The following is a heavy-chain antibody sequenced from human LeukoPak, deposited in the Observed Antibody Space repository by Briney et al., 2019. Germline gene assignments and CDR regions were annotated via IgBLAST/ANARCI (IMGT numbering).Heavy chain of an antibody. CDR3: ARVHVFWKSFDY. CDR2: IKQDGSEK. D-gene: IGHD3-3*01. Sequence: GGSLRLSCAASGFTFSSYAMSWVRQAPGEGLEWVANIKQDGSEKYYVDSVKGRFTISRDNAKNSLYLQMNSLRAEDTAVYYCARVHVFWKSFDYWGQGTLVTVSS. V-gene: IGHV3-7*01. CDR1: GFTFSSYA. J-gene: IGHJ4*02.